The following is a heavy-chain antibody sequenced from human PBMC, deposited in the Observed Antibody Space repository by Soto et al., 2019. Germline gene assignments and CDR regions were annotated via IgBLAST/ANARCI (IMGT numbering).Heavy chain of an antibody. CDR2: IYYSGSA. CDR3: ARVARDSSDAFDI. J-gene: IGHJ3*02. V-gene: IGHV4-30-4*01. Sequence: SETLSLTCTVSGGSISSGDYYWSWIRQPPGKGLEWIGYIYYSGSAHYNPSLKSRVTISVDMSKNQFSLKLSSVTAADTAVYYCARVARDSSDAFDIWGQGTMVTVSS. CDR1: GGSISSGDYY. D-gene: IGHD3-22*01.